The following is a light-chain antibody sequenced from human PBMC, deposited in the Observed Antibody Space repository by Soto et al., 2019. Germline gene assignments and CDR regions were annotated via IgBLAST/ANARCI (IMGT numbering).Light chain of an antibody. J-gene: IGLJ1*01. Sequence: QSALTQPASVSGSPGQSIPISCTGTSSDVGSYNLFSWYQQHPGKAPKLMIYEVSKRPSGVSNRFSGSKSGNTASLTISGLQAEDEADYYCCSYAGSSKVFGTGTKVTVL. CDR2: EVS. CDR1: SSDVGSYNL. CDR3: CSYAGSSKV. V-gene: IGLV2-23*02.